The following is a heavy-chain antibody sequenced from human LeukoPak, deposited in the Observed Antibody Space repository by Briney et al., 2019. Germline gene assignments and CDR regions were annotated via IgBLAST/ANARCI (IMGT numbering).Heavy chain of an antibody. Sequence: SETLSLTCTVSGGSISSSSYYWGWIRQPPGKGLEWIGSIYYSGSTYYNPSLKSRVTISVDTSKNQFSLKPSSVTAADTAVYYCARLEGYSYGYSYYWGQGTLVTVSS. CDR2: IYYSGST. D-gene: IGHD5-18*01. CDR3: ARLEGYSYGYSYY. CDR1: GGSISSSSYY. V-gene: IGHV4-39*01. J-gene: IGHJ4*02.